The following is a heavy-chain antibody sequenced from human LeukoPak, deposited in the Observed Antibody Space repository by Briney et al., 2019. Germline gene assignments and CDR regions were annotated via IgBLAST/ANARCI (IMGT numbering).Heavy chain of an antibody. V-gene: IGHV3-30-3*01. CDR3: ARGHNWNDGRFYFYGIDV. Sequence: GRSLRLSCAASGFTFSTYAMHWVRQAPGKGLECVAVISYDGSNKYYADSVKGRFTSSRDNSKNTLYLQMNSLSAEDTALYYCARGHNWNDGRFYFYGIDVWGQGTTVTVSS. J-gene: IGHJ6*02. CDR2: ISYDGSNK. D-gene: IGHD1-20*01. CDR1: GFTFSTYA.